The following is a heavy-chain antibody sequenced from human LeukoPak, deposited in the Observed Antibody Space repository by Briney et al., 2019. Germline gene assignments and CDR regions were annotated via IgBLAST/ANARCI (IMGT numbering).Heavy chain of an antibody. Sequence: VASVKLSCKTSGYRFTAHFMYWVRQAPGQGLEWMGWINPNDGGTNYAQKFQGRVTLTRDTTFTTTYMDVTRLTSDDTAVYYCARGGVPGQQLDYWGPGTLVTVSS. V-gene: IGHV1-2*02. CDR1: GYRFTAHF. D-gene: IGHD6-13*01. CDR3: ARGGVPGQQLDY. CDR2: INPNDGGT. J-gene: IGHJ4*02.